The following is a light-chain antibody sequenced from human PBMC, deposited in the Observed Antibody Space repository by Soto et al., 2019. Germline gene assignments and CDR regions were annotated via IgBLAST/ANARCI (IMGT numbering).Light chain of an antibody. Sequence: QSVLTQPPSASGTPGQRVTISCSGSSSNIGSNPVNWYQQLPATAPKLLISTNNQRPSGVPDRFSGSKSGTSASLAINGLQSEDEADYYCASWDDSLNGPGVVFGGGTKVTVL. CDR2: TNN. CDR1: SSNIGSNP. CDR3: ASWDDSLNGPGVV. V-gene: IGLV1-44*01. J-gene: IGLJ2*01.